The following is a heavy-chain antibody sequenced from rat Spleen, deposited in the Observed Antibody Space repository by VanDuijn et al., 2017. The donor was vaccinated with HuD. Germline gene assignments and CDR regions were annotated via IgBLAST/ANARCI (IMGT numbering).Heavy chain of an antibody. CDR1: GFTFSNYY. CDR2: ISNGGGNT. D-gene: IGHD1-2*01. V-gene: IGHV5-25*01. CDR3: ARPDYSRFDY. J-gene: IGHJ2*01. Sequence: EVRLVESGGGLVRPGRSLKLSCAALGFTFSNYYMAWVRQAPTKGLEWVASISNGGGNTYYRDSVKGRFTISRDNAKSTLYLQMDSLRFEDTATYYCARPDYSRFDYWGQGVMVTVSS.